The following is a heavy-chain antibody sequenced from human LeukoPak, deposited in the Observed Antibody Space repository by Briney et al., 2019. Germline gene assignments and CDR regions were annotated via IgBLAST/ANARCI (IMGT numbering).Heavy chain of an antibody. CDR1: GYTFTSYY. CDR2: INPSGGST. CDR3: ARDYTGPFVVVTANNWFDP. J-gene: IGHJ5*02. Sequence: ASVKVSCKASGYTFTSYYMHWVRQAPGQGLEWMGIINPSGGSTSYAQKFQGRVTMTRDTSTSTVYMELSSLRSEDTAVYYCARDYTGPFVVVTANNWFDPWGQGTLVTVSS. D-gene: IGHD2-21*02. V-gene: IGHV1-46*01.